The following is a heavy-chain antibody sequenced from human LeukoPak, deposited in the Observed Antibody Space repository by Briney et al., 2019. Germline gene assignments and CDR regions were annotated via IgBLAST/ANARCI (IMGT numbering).Heavy chain of an antibody. Sequence: PGGSLRLSCAASGFTFSSYGMHWVRQAPGKGLEWVAVISYDGSNKYYADSVKGRFTISRDNSKNTLYLQMNSLRAEDTAVYYCARAGAIRSPYYYYGMDVWGQGTTVTVSS. V-gene: IGHV3-30*03. J-gene: IGHJ6*02. D-gene: IGHD1-26*01. CDR1: GFTFSSYG. CDR3: ARAGAIRSPYYYYGMDV. CDR2: ISYDGSNK.